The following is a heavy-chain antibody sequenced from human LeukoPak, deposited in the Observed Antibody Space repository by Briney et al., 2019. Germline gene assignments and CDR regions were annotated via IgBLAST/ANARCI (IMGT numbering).Heavy chain of an antibody. CDR1: GFTFSSYA. Sequence: QAGGSLRLSCAASGFTFSSYAMSWVRQAPGKGLEWVSAISGSGGGTYYADSVKGRFTISRDNSKNTLYLQMNSLRAEDTAVYYCAKEGGGVLLWFGELLFPCDYWGQGTLVTVSS. J-gene: IGHJ4*02. V-gene: IGHV3-23*01. CDR2: ISGSGGGT. CDR3: AKEGGGVLLWFGELLFPCDY. D-gene: IGHD3-10*01.